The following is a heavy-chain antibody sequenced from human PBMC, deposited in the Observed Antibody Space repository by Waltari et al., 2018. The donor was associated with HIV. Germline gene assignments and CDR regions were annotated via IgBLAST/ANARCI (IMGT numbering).Heavy chain of an antibody. D-gene: IGHD2-2*01. Sequence: QLQLQESGPGLVKPSETLSLTCTVSGGPLNTYYWNWIRQSPGRGLEWIGYIHYSGTTNYNPSLQSRVTISVDTSKNQFSLKVTSVTAADTAVYYCARFRCSSSSCYGRYAMDVWGQGTTVTVSS. J-gene: IGHJ6*02. CDR3: ARFRCSSSSCYGRYAMDV. CDR2: IHYSGTT. V-gene: IGHV4-59*01. CDR1: GGPLNTYY.